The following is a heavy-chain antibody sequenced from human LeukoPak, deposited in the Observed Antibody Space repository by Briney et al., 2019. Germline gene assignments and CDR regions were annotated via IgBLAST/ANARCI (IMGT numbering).Heavy chain of an antibody. V-gene: IGHV4-59*08. Sequence: SETLSLTCTVPGGSPSSYNWSWVREPPGGGLEWVGHIYNSRSPNYNPPLNSRVTISADASKNQFSLKLNSVTAADTAVYYCARRNVLTEGEAFDIWGQGTMVTVSS. CDR1: GGSPSSYN. CDR3: ARRNVLTEGEAFDI. D-gene: IGHD3-9*01. CDR2: IYNSRSP. J-gene: IGHJ3*02.